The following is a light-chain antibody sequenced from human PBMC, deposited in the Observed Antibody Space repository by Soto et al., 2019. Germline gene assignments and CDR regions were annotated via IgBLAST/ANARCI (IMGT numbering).Light chain of an antibody. CDR2: AAS. Sequence: IQMTQSPASLYASIGYRVTITCRASQGISNYLAWYQQNPGKVPKILIYAASTLQSGVPSRFIGSGSGTDFTLTICSLKPEDVAIYYCQQLNSYPSFGQGTRLEIK. J-gene: IGKJ5*01. CDR3: QQLNSYPS. V-gene: IGKV1-27*01. CDR1: QGISNY.